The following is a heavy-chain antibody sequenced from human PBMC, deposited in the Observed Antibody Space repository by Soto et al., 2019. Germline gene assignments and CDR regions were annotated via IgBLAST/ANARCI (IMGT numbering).Heavy chain of an antibody. J-gene: IGHJ6*02. CDR3: ARDGGDYPWSGMDV. D-gene: IGHD1-26*01. Sequence: GGSLRLSCAASGFTVSSIYMSWVRQAPGKGLEWVSVIYSGGSTYYADSVKGRFTISRDNSKNTLYLQMNSLRAEDTAVYYCARDGGDYPWSGMDVWGQGTTVTVSS. CDR2: IYSGGST. CDR1: GFTVSSIY. V-gene: IGHV3-53*01.